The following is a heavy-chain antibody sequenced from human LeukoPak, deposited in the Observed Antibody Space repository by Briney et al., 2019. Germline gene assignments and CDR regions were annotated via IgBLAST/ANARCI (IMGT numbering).Heavy chain of an antibody. CDR2: FYTSGST. J-gene: IGHJ5*02. Sequence: SETLSLTCTVSGASISSYYWSWIRQPAGKGLQWIGRFYTSGSTNYNPSLKSRVTMSLDTSKSQFSLKLSSVTAADTAVYYCARQWELLTSIWFDPWGQGTLVTVSS. CDR3: ARQWELLTSIWFDP. D-gene: IGHD1-26*01. V-gene: IGHV4-4*07. CDR1: GASISSYY.